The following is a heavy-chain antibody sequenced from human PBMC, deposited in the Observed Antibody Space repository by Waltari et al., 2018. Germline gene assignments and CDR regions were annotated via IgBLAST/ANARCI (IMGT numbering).Heavy chain of an antibody. CDR1: ASTSGSNC. CDR2: INSDGSGT. J-gene: IGHJ3*01. CDR3: ASGNSHAFDL. V-gene: IGHV3-74*01. Sequence: VKLLGSGGGLFRPGGSMRVPGQASASTSGSNCRHWVRQVPGKGLVWVSRINSDGSGTSYADSAKGRFTISRDNAKNTLFLQMNSLRGEDTAVYYCASGNSHAFDLWGQGTMVTVSS. D-gene: IGHD1-7*01.